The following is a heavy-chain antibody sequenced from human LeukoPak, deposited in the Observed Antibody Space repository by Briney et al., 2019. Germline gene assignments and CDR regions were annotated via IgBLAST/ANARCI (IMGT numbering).Heavy chain of an antibody. CDR1: GFTFSSSG. V-gene: IGHV3-30*02. Sequence: PGGSLRLSCAASGFTFSSSGMHWVRQAPGKGLEWVAFIRYDGSDKYYADSVKGRFTISRDNSKNTLYLQMNSLRAEDTAVYYCAKDPLVVVAATHQYFDLWGRGTLVTVSS. D-gene: IGHD2-15*01. CDR2: IRYDGSDK. CDR3: AKDPLVVVAATHQYFDL. J-gene: IGHJ2*01.